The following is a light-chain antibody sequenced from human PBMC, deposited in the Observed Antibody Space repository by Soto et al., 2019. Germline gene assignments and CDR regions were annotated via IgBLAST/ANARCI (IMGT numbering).Light chain of an antibody. Sequence: EIVLTQSPGTLSLSPGERATLSCRASQSVSSSYLAWYQQKPGQPPRLLIYGASSRATGISDRFSGGGSGTDFTLTISRLEPEDFAVYYCQHYGSSPYTFGQGTKLEIK. CDR2: GAS. J-gene: IGKJ2*01. V-gene: IGKV3-20*01. CDR1: QSVSSSY. CDR3: QHYGSSPYT.